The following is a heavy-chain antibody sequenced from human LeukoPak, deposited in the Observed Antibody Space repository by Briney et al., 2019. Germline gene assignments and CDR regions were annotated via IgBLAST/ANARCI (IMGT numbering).Heavy chain of an antibody. Sequence: GGSLRLSCAPSGFTHSNNYMRWLRQATGEALEWVSVYYSGGNTYYADSVKGRFTISRDNSKNTLYLQMNSLRAEDTAVYYCARFGNRIGAAFGGAFDIWGQGTMVTVSS. D-gene: IGHD6-13*01. CDR3: ARFGNRIGAAFGGAFDI. J-gene: IGHJ3*02. CDR1: GFTHSNNY. V-gene: IGHV3-66*01. CDR2: YYSGGNT.